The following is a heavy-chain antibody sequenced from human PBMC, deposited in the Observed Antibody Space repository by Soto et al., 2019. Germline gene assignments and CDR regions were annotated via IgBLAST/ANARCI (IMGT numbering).Heavy chain of an antibody. CDR3: ARGVTDSGIPSNWFAP. J-gene: IGHJ5*02. D-gene: IGHD1-20*01. V-gene: IGHV4-34*01. CDR2: INHSGST. Sequence: QVQLQQWGAGLLKPSETLSLTCAVYGGSFSGYYWSWIRQPPGKGLEWIGEINHSGSTNYNPSLKSRVTISIDTSKTQFSLKLGSVPAADTAVYYCARGVTDSGIPSNWFAPWGQGPLVTVSS. CDR1: GGSFSGYY.